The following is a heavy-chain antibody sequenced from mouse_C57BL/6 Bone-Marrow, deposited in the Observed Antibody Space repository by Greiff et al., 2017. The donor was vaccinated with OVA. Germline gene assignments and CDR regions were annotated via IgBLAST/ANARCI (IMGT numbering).Heavy chain of an antibody. CDR2: IHPNSGST. V-gene: IGHV1-64*01. CDR1: GYTFTSYW. J-gene: IGHJ4*01. Sequence: QVQLQQPGAELVKPGASVTLSCKASGYTFTSYWMHWVKQRPGQGLEWIGMIHPNSGSTNYNEKFKSKATLTVDKSSSTAYMQLRSLTSEDSAVYYCASPMITTMDYWGQGTSVTVSS. D-gene: IGHD2-4*01. CDR3: ASPMITTMDY.